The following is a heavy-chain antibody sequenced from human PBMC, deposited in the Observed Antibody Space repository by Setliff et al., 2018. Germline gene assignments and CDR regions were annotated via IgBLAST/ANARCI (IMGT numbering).Heavy chain of an antibody. Sequence: SETLSLTCGVSGFSIYSGYYWGWIRQPPGKGLEWIGSIYHSGSTRFNPSLKSRVTISVDTSKNQFSLRLRSVTAADTAVYFCARDNTMVGATDYWGLGTLVTVSS. CDR2: IYHSGST. J-gene: IGHJ4*02. CDR3: ARDNTMVGATDY. D-gene: IGHD1-26*01. CDR1: GFSIYSGYY. V-gene: IGHV4-38-2*02.